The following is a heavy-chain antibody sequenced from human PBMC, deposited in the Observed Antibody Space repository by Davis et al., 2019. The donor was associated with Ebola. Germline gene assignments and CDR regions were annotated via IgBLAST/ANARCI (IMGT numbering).Heavy chain of an antibody. J-gene: IGHJ4*02. V-gene: IGHV3-7*01. CDR2: IKQDGSEK. CDR3: ARDGSLRVTTVVTPDY. D-gene: IGHD4-23*01. CDR1: GFTFSSYW. Sequence: GESLKISCAASGFTFSSYWMSWVRQAPGKGLEWVANIKQDGSEKYYVDSVKGRFTISRDNAKNSLYLQMNSLRAEDTAVYYCARDGSLRVTTVVTPDYWGQGTLVTVSS.